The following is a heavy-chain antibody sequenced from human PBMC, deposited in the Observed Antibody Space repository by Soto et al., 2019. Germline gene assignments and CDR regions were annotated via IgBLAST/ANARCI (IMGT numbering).Heavy chain of an antibody. CDR1: GGSMNNIY. J-gene: IGHJ5*02. V-gene: IGHV4-59*01. CDR2: IYYNGNT. CDR3: ARGGWPVDL. Sequence: SETLSLTCTVSGGSMNNIYWSWIRQSPEKGLEWVGYIYYNGNTNYNPSLKSRVTMSVDTSKNQFSLKLTSVTSADTAVYFCARGGWPVDLWGRGILVTVSS. D-gene: IGHD6-19*01.